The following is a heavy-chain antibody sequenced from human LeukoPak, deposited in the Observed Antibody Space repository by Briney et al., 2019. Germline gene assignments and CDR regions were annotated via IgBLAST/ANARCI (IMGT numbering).Heavy chain of an antibody. CDR2: IYYSGST. V-gene: IGHV4-59*12. CDR1: GGSISSYY. J-gene: IGHJ4*02. CDR3: ARTGGYSSGTYYPFDY. Sequence: SETLSLTCTVSGGSISSYYWSWIRQPPGKGLEWIGYIYYSGSTYYNPSLKSRVTISIDTSKNQFSLKLSSVTAADTAVYYCARTGGYSSGTYYPFDYWGQGALVTVSS. D-gene: IGHD3-10*01.